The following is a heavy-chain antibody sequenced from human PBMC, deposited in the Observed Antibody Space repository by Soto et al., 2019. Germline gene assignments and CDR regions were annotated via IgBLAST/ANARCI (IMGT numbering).Heavy chain of an antibody. CDR3: AIIGRRNGKRVVQTLFAF. CDR1: GGSFSGYY. CDR2: INHSGST. V-gene: IGHV4-34*01. D-gene: IGHD1-1*01. J-gene: IGHJ1*01. Sequence: ASETLSLTCAVYGGSFSGYYWSWIRQPPGKGLEWIGEINHSGSTNYNPSLKSRVTISVDTSKNQFSLKLSSVTAADTAVYYWAIIGRRNGKRVVQTLFAFGGKGTLVPVPP.